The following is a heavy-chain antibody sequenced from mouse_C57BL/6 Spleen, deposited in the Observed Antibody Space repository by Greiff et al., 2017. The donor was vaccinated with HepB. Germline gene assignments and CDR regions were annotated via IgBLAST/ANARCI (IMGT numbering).Heavy chain of an antibody. Sequence: QVQLQQPGAELVRPGSSVKLSCKASGYTFTSYWMHWVKQRPIQGLEWIGNIDPSDSETHYNQKFKDKATLTVDKSSSTAYMQLSSLTSEDSAVYYCARRRLREGAMDYWGQGTSVTVSS. D-gene: IGHD1-1*01. CDR3: ARRRLREGAMDY. J-gene: IGHJ4*01. CDR1: GYTFTSYW. CDR2: IDPSDSET. V-gene: IGHV1-52*01.